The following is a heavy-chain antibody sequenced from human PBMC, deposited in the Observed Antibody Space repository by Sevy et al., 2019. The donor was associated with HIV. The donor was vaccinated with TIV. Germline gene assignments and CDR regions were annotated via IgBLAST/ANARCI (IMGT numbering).Heavy chain of an antibody. CDR2: XXXXXXTX. J-gene: IGHJ4*02. CDR1: XXXXXXYX. V-gene: IGHV3-48*03. Sequence: GGSLRLSCAXSXXXXXXYXMNXXXXXPGKXXXWXSYXXXXXXTXYYSDSVKGRSTISRDNARNSLYLQMNSLRXXDXAVYYCXXXXPPSXTXXAXXXXWGQGTLVTVSX. CDR3: XXXXPPSXTXXAXXXX.